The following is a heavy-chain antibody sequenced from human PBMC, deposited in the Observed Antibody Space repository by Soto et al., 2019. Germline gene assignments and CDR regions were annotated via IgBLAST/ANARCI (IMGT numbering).Heavy chain of an antibody. CDR2: INWNGGST. CDR3: ARLYSSSSRYYYYYYMDV. D-gene: IGHD6-6*01. V-gene: IGHV3-20*01. J-gene: IGHJ6*03. Sequence: GGSLRLSCAASGFTFDDYGMSWVRQAPGKGLEWVSGINWNGGSTGYADSVKGRFTISRDNAKNSLYLQMNSLRAEDTALYHCARLYSSSSRYYYYYYMDVWGKGTTVTVSS. CDR1: GFTFDDYG.